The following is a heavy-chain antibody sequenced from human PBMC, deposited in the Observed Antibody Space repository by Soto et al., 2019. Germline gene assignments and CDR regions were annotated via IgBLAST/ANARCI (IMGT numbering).Heavy chain of an antibody. CDR2: ISSGSKTI. CDR1: GFTFSGYS. CDR3: AREDILGVRSFDY. D-gene: IGHD3-9*01. J-gene: IGHJ4*02. V-gene: IGHV3-48*02. Sequence: GGSLRLSCAASGFTFSGYSVNWVRQAPGKGLEWVSYISSGSKTIYYAESVKGRFTVSRDNARNSQYLQMNSLRDEDTAVYYCAREDILGVRSFDYWGQGTLVTVSS.